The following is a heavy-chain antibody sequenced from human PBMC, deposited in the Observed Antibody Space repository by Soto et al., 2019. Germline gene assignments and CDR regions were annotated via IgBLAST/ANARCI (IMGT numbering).Heavy chain of an antibody. CDR1: GYSFTSYL. V-gene: IGHV5-10-1*01. D-gene: IGHD6-25*01. Sequence: PGESLKISCKCSGYSFTSYLITWVRQMPGKGLEWMGRIDPSDSYTNYSASFQGHVTISADKSISTAYLQWSSLKASDTAMYYCAISGIAAAIDAYDIWGQGTMVTVSS. J-gene: IGHJ3*02. CDR3: AISGIAAAIDAYDI. CDR2: IDPSDSYT.